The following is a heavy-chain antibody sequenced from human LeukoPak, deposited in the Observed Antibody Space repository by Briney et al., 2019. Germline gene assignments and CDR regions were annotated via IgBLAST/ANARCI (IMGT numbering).Heavy chain of an antibody. D-gene: IGHD6-13*01. Sequence: GRSLRLSCAASGFTFSSYSMHWVRQAPGKGLEWVAVISYDGSNKYYADSVKGRFTISRDNSKNTLYLQMNSLRAEDTALYYCAKDSGYSSSWSDYWGQGTLVTVSS. V-gene: IGHV3-30*04. CDR2: ISYDGSNK. J-gene: IGHJ4*02. CDR3: AKDSGYSSSWSDY. CDR1: GFTFSSYS.